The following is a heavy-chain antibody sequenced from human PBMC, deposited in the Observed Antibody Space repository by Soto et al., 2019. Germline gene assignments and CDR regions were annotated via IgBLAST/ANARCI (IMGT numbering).Heavy chain of an antibody. CDR1: GGSIRSYY. D-gene: IGHD5-18*01. CDR2: IYDSVNT. J-gene: IGHJ5*02. Sequence: SETLSLTCTVSGGSIRSYYWSWIRQSPGKALEWIGYIYDSVNTDYNPFLKSRVTISDDMSKNQISLKLTSVTAADTAVCFCVRAPPFPSQYTYFDPWGQGTQVTVSS. V-gene: IGHV4-59*01. CDR3: VRAPPFPSQYTYFDP.